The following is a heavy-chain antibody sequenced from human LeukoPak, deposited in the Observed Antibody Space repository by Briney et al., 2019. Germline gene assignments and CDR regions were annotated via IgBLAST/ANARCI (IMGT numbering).Heavy chain of an antibody. CDR2: ISGSGGST. CDR1: GFTFSSYA. V-gene: IGHV3-23*01. Sequence: AGGSLRLSCAASGFTFSSYAMSWVRQAPGKGLEWVSAISGSGGSTYYADSVKGRSTISRDNSKNTLYLQMNSLRAEDTAVYYCAKDSRGNDFWSGYNYWGQGTLVTVSS. D-gene: IGHD3-3*01. J-gene: IGHJ4*02. CDR3: AKDSRGNDFWSGYNY.